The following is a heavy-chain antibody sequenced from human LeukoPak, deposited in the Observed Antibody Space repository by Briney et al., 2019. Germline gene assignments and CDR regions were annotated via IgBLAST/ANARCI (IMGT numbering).Heavy chain of an antibody. D-gene: IGHD1-1*01. CDR1: GYTFTTYW. Sequence: PGESLKISCRGSGYTFTTYWLGWVRQMPGKGLEWMGIINAADSDTRYSPSFQGQVTISADKSISTAYLQWTSLKTSDTAIYYCARLSPIRMLDCFVIWGQGTMVTVSS. CDR3: ARLSPIRMLDCFVI. CDR2: INAADSDT. V-gene: IGHV5-51*01. J-gene: IGHJ3*02.